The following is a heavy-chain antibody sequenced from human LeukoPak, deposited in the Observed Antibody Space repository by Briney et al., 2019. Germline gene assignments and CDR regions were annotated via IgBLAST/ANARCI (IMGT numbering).Heavy chain of an antibody. CDR3: AREGSGGSCSNLDS. J-gene: IGHJ4*02. CDR1: GFTFSSYW. D-gene: IGHD2-15*01. V-gene: IGHV3-7*01. CDR2: IKQDGSEK. Sequence: QTGGSLRLSCAASGFTFSSYWMSWVRQAPGKGLEWVANIKQDGSEKYYVDSVKGRFTISRDNAKNSLYLQMNSLRAEDTAVYYCAREGSGGSCSNLDSWGQGTLITVSS.